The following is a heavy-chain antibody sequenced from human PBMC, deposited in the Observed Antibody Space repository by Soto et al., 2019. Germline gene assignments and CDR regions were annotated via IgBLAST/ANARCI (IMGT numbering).Heavy chain of an antibody. CDR3: ARGRYGDY. Sequence: QVHLVQSGAEVKKPGASVKVSCKGSGYAFTTYGITWVRQAPGQGREWMGWISAHNGNTNYAQKLQGRVTVTRDTSTSTAYMELRSLRSADTAVYSCARGRYGDYWGQGALVTVSS. J-gene: IGHJ4*02. V-gene: IGHV1-18*01. CDR2: ISAHNGNT. D-gene: IGHD1-1*01. CDR1: GYAFTTYG.